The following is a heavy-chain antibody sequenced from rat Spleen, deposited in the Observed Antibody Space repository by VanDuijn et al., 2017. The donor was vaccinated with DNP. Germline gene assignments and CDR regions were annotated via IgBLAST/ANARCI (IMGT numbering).Heavy chain of an antibody. CDR3: KLGGAY. J-gene: IGHJ2*01. CDR2: ITYDGSRT. Sequence: EVQLVESGGGLVQSGRSLKVSCAASGFTFSDYNMAWVRQAPKKGLEWVATITYDGSRTYYRDSVKGRFTISRDNAKNTLYLQMDSLRSEDTATYYCKLGGAYWGQGVMSQSPQ. CDR1: GFTFSDYN. V-gene: IGHV5S10*01. D-gene: IGHD5-1*01.